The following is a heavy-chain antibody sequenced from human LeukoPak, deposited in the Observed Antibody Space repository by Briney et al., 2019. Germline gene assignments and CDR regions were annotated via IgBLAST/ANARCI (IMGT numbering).Heavy chain of an antibody. CDR2: ISGTGHRT. J-gene: IGHJ6*03. D-gene: IGHD6-13*01. V-gene: IGHV3-23*01. CDR1: GFTSSSYG. Sequence: GSLRLSCAASGFTSSSYGMSWVRQAPGKGLEWVSNISGTGHRTFYTDSVKGRFTMSRDNSKNTLYLQMNSLRAEDTAVYYCAKDKQQLVRYYYYYMDVWGKGTTVTISS. CDR3: AKDKQQLVRYYYYYMDV.